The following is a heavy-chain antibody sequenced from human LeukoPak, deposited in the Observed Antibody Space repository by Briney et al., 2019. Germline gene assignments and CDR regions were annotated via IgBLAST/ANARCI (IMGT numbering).Heavy chain of an antibody. CDR1: GFTFSSYS. J-gene: IGHJ4*02. Sequence: GGSLRLSCAASGFTFSSYSMNWVRQAPGKGLEWASSISSSSNYIYYADSVKGRFTISRDNAKNSLYLQMNSLRAEDTAVYYCASLRGYSYGYDYWGQGTLVTVSS. D-gene: IGHD5-18*01. CDR2: ISSSSNYI. CDR3: ASLRGYSYGYDY. V-gene: IGHV3-21*01.